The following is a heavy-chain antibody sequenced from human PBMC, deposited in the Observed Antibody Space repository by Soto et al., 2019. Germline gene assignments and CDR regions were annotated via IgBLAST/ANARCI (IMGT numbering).Heavy chain of an antibody. CDR3: AKDNHCSSTSCYAEGNYYYYYGMDV. CDR1: GFTFSSYG. V-gene: IGHV3-30*18. Sequence: QVQLVESGGGVVQPGRSLRLSCAASGFTFSSYGMHWVRQAPGKGLEWVAVISYDGSNKYYADSVKGRFTISRDNSKNTLYLQMNSLRAEDTAVYYCAKDNHCSSTSCYAEGNYYYYYGMDVW. J-gene: IGHJ6*01. CDR2: ISYDGSNK. D-gene: IGHD2-2*01.